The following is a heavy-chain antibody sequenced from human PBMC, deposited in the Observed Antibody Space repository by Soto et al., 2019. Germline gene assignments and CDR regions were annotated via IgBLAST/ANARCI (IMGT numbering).Heavy chain of an antibody. CDR3: ARASSYCSGGSCYSFDY. V-gene: IGHV3-53*02. D-gene: IGHD2-15*01. J-gene: IGHJ4*02. Sequence: EVQLVETGGGLIQPGGSLRLSCAASGLTVSSNYMSWVRQAPGKGLEWVSVIYSGGSTYYADSVKGGFTISRDNSKNTLYLQMNSLRAEDTAVYYCARASSYCSGGSCYSFDYWGQGTLVTVSS. CDR1: GLTVSSNY. CDR2: IYSGGST.